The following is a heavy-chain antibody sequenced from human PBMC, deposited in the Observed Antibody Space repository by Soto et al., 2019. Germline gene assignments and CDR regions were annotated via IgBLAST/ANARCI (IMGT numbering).Heavy chain of an antibody. J-gene: IGHJ5*02. CDR1: GGSFSGYY. Sequence: QVQLQQWGAGLLKPSETLSLTCAVYGGSFSGYYWSWIRQPPGKGLEWIGEINHSGSTNYNPSLKSLVTISVDTSKNQFSLKLSSVTAADTAVYYCARGRRNYDFWGGYYTGSWFDPWGQGTLVTVSS. D-gene: IGHD3-3*01. CDR3: ARGRRNYDFWGGYYTGSWFDP. V-gene: IGHV4-34*01. CDR2: INHSGST.